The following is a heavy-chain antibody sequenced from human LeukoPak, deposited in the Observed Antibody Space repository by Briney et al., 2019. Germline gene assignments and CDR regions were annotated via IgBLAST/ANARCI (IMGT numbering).Heavy chain of an antibody. Sequence: GASVKVSCKASGYSFTGYYIHWVRQAPGQGLEWMGWINPNSGVTNYAQKFQGRVTMSRETSMSTAYMELGRLSSDDTAVYYCARDAFEHYDFSTEPMDYSYYYMDVWGQGTTVTISS. CDR3: ARDAFEHYDFSTEPMDYSYYYMDV. CDR2: INPNSGVT. V-gene: IGHV1-2*02. J-gene: IGHJ6*03. CDR1: GYSFTGYY. D-gene: IGHD3-9*01.